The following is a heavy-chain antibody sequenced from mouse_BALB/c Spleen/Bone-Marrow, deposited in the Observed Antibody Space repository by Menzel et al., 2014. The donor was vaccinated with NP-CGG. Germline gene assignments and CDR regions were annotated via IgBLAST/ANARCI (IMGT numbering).Heavy chain of an antibody. CDR1: GFDFXRYW. CDR2: INPDSSTI. Sequence: EVQRGESGGGLEQPGGSLKLSCAASGFDFXRYWISWVREAPGKGLEWIGEINPDSSTINYTPSLKDKFIISRDNAQNTLYLHLRKVRSEATPLYYCARLSYFVRFAYWGQGTLVPVSP. D-gene: IGHD1-1*01. V-gene: IGHV4-1*02. J-gene: IGHJ3*01. CDR3: ARLSYFVRFAY.